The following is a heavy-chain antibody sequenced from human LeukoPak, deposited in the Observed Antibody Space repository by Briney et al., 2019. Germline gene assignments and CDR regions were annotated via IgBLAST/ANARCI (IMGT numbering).Heavy chain of an antibody. J-gene: IGHJ3*02. V-gene: IGHV1-58*02. CDR1: GFTFTSSA. D-gene: IGHD2-15*01. CDR3: ARGGWPGSLFDI. Sequence: GTSVKVSCKASGFTFTSSAMQWVRQARGQRLECIGWIVVGSGNTNYAQKFQERVTITRDMSTSTAYMELSSLRSEDTAVYYCARGGWPGSLFDIWGQGTMVTVSS. CDR2: IVVGSGNT.